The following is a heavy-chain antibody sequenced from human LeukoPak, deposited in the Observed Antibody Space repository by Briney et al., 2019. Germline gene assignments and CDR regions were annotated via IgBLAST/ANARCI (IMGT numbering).Heavy chain of an antibody. Sequence: KSSETLPLTCTVSGGSISSYYWSWIRQPPGKGLGWIGYIYYSGSTNYNPSLKSRVTISVDTSKNQFSLKLSSVTAADTAVYYCARDSPIVGATDSWGQGTLVTVSS. CDR2: IYYSGST. CDR3: ARDSPIVGATDS. D-gene: IGHD1-26*01. V-gene: IGHV4-59*01. J-gene: IGHJ5*02. CDR1: GGSISSYY.